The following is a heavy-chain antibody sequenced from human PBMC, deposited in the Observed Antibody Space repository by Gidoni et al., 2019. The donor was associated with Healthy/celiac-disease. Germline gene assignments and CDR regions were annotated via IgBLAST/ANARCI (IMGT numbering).Heavy chain of an antibody. J-gene: IGHJ3*02. Sequence: EVQLVQSGAEVKKPGESLKISCKGSGYSFTSYWIGWVRQMPGKGLEWMGIIYPGDSDTRYSPSFQGQVTISADKSISTAYLQWSSLKASDTAMYYCARPGPYYYDSSGYYHDAFDIWGQGTMVTVSS. CDR3: ARPGPYYYDSSGYYHDAFDI. CDR2: IYPGDSDT. CDR1: GYSFTSYW. D-gene: IGHD3-22*01. V-gene: IGHV5-51*01.